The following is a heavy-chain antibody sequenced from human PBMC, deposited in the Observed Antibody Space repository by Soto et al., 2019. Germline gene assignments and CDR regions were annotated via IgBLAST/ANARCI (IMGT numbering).Heavy chain of an antibody. J-gene: IGHJ5*02. CDR2: INPNSGGT. CDR1: GYTFTGYY. CDR3: ARPIGYCSSTSCYPGNNWFDP. D-gene: IGHD2-2*01. Sequence: ASVKVSCKASGYTFTGYYMHWVRQAPGQGLEWMGWINPNSGGTNYAQKFQGRVTMTRDTSISTAYMELSRLRSDDTAVYYCARPIGYCSSTSCYPGNNWFDPWGQGTLVTVSS. V-gene: IGHV1-2*02.